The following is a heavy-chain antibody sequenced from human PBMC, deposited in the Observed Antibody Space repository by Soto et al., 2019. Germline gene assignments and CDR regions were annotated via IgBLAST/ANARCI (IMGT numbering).Heavy chain of an antibody. D-gene: IGHD6-19*01. CDR2: ISGSGGST. J-gene: IGHJ4*02. CDR1: GFTFSSYA. CDR3: AKRPSWVWHWLPPIAPT. V-gene: IGHV3-23*01. Sequence: GGSLRLSCAASGFTFSSYAMSWVRQAPGKGLEWVSAISGSGGSTYYADSVKGRFTISRDNSKNMLYLQENSRRAEDTAVHYFAKRPSWVWHWLPPIAPTWGQGSLVTVFS.